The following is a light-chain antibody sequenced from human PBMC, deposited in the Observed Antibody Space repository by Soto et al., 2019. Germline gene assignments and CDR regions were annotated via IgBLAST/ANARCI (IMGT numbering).Light chain of an antibody. V-gene: IGLV2-14*01. CDR3: SSYTISNTLPFV. CDR1: RRDVGGYNY. J-gene: IGLJ1*01. Sequence: QYALTQPASVSGSPGQSITISCTGTRRDVGGYNYVSWYQQYPGKSPRLLIYEVTHRPSGVSNRFSGSKSGNTASLTISGLQAEDEADYYCSSYTISNTLPFVFGTGTKLTV. CDR2: EVT.